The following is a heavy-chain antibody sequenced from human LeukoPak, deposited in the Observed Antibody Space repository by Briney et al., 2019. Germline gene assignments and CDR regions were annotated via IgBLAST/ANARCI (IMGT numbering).Heavy chain of an antibody. D-gene: IGHD4-23*01. Sequence: GGSLRLSCAASGFTFSSYSMNWVRLAPGKGLEWVSSISSSSSYIYYADSVKGRFTISRDNAKNSLYLQMNSLRAEDTAVYYCARGNSDAFDIWGHGTMVTVSS. J-gene: IGHJ3*02. CDR3: ARGNSDAFDI. CDR1: GFTFSSYS. V-gene: IGHV3-21*01. CDR2: ISSSSSYI.